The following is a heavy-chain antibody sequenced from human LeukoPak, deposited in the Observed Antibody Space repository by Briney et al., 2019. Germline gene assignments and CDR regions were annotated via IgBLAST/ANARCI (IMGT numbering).Heavy chain of an antibody. CDR1: GYTFRNFG. CDR3: ARDLGTYSGSYFFDY. CDR2: ITTDDETT. J-gene: IGHJ4*02. V-gene: IGHV1-18*01. D-gene: IGHD1-26*01. Sequence: GASVKVSCKASGYTFRNFGITWVRQAPGQGLEWLGWITTDDETTNYAQQFQGRVTMTRDTSISTAYMELSRLRSDDTAVYYCARDLGTYSGSYFFDYWGQGTLATVSS.